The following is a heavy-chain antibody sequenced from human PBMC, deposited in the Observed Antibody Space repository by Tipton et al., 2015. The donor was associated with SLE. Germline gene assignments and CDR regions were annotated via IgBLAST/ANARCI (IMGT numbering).Heavy chain of an antibody. CDR2: LYAGGGT. V-gene: IGHV4-39*01. Sequence: TLSLTCSVSGVSISTSRYYWGWIRQSPGQGLEWVGSLYAGGGTYFHPSLKSRASISADASRNHFSLKLSSVTAADTAVYYCARQDYDILTGYFDYWGQGTLVTVSS. CDR3: ARQDYDILTGYFDY. J-gene: IGHJ4*02. CDR1: GVSISTSRYY. D-gene: IGHD3-9*01.